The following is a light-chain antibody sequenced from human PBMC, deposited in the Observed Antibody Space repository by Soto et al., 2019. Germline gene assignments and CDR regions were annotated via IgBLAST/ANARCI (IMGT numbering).Light chain of an antibody. V-gene: IGKV3-20*01. Sequence: EIVLTQSPGTLSLSPGERATLSCRASQSVSSSYLAWYQQKPGQAPRLLIYGASSRATGIPDRFSGSGSGTDFNLTISRLEPEDFAVYYCHQYASSPLTFGGGTKVEIK. CDR3: HQYASSPLT. CDR1: QSVSSSY. J-gene: IGKJ4*01. CDR2: GAS.